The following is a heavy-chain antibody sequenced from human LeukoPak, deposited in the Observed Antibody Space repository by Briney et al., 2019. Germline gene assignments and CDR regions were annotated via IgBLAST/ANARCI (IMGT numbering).Heavy chain of an antibody. V-gene: IGHV4-59*01. J-gene: IGHJ2*01. D-gene: IGHD5-18*01. CDR1: GASISNYY. CDR3: AREVGGYSYGYRPTELCWCFDL. Sequence: PSETLSLTCTVSGASISNYYWTWIPQPPGKGLEWIGYIYYSGSTNYRPSLKSRVTISVDTSKNQVSLRLRSVTAADTAVYYCAREVGGYSYGYRPTELCWCFDLWGRGTLVTVSS. CDR2: IYYSGST.